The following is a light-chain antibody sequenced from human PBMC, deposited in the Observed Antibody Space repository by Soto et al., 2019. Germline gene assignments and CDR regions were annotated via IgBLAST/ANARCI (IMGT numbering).Light chain of an antibody. J-gene: IGKJ3*01. V-gene: IGKV3-20*01. CDR1: QNVSSSY. CDR3: QQYGSSPFT. CDR2: GAS. Sequence: EIVLTQSPGTLSLSPGERATLSCRASQNVSSSYLAWFQQKPGQAPRLLIYGASSRANGIPDRFSGSGSGTDFTLTISRLEPEDFAVYYCQQYGSSPFTFGPGTKVDIK.